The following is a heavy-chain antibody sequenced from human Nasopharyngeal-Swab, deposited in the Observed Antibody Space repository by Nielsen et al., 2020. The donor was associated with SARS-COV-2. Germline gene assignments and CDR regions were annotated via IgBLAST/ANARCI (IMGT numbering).Heavy chain of an antibody. CDR3: ARFGYSSSWHTYYYYNMDV. CDR1: GFTFSSYW. CDR2: IKQDGSEK. J-gene: IGHJ6*03. D-gene: IGHD6-13*01. V-gene: IGHV3-7*01. Sequence: GESLKISCAASGFTFSSYWMSWVRQAPGKGLEWVANIKQDGSEKYYVDSVKGRFTISRDNAKNSLYLQMNSLRAEDTAVYYCARFGYSSSWHTYYYYNMDVWGKGTTVTVSS.